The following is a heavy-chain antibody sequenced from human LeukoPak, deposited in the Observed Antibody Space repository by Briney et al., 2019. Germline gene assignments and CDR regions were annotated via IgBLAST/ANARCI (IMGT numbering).Heavy chain of an antibody. D-gene: IGHD2-2*01. CDR1: GFTFSSYS. CDR2: ISSSSSTI. J-gene: IGHJ5*02. V-gene: IGHV3-48*01. CDR3: ARGDCSSTSRHAP. Sequence: GGSLRLSCAASGFTFSSYSMNWVRQAPGKGLEWVSYISSSSSTIYYADSVKGRFTISRDNAKNSLYLQMNSLRAEDTAVYYCARGDCSSTSRHAPWGQGTLVTVSS.